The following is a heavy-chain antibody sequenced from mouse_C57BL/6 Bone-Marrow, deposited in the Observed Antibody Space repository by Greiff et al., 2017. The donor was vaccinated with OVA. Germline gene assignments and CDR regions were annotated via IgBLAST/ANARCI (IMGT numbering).Heavy chain of an antibody. CDR3: ARGLYGNYEAWFAY. CDR1: GYSITSGYY. D-gene: IGHD2-1*01. CDR2: ISYDGSN. Sequence: EVQLVESGPGLVKPSQSLSLTCSVTGYSITSGYYWNWIRQFPGNKLEWMGYISYDGSNNYNPSLKNRISITRDTSKNQFFLKLNSVTTEDTATYYCARGLYGNYEAWFAYWGQGTLVTVSA. V-gene: IGHV3-6*01. J-gene: IGHJ3*01.